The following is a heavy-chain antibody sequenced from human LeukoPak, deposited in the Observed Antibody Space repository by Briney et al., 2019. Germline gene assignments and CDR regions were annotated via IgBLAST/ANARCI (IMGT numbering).Heavy chain of an antibody. D-gene: IGHD1-26*01. CDR3: ARETRRSGSYWFDP. CDR2: INHSGST. V-gene: IGHV4-34*01. Sequence: SETLSLTGSGYGGSFSGYYWSWIRHPPGKELKWIGEINHSGSTNDNPSLKGRGTISVDQAKDQYYLKLSSVPAADTAVYYCARETRRSGSYWFDPWGQGTLVTVSS. CDR1: GGSFSGYY. J-gene: IGHJ5*02.